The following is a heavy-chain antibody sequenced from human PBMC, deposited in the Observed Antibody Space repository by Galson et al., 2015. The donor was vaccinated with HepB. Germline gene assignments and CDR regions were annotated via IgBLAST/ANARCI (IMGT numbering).Heavy chain of an antibody. CDR3: TRDKSTVDRAHDY. V-gene: IGHV3-23*01. CDR1: GFTFSSYA. CDR2: IGVNDGSI. Sequence: SLRLSCAASGFTFSSYAMNWVRQAPGKGLEWVSGIGVNDGSIYYANSVKGRFTISRDNSKNTLYLQVNGLRVEDTAVYYCTRDKSTVDRAHDYWGQGTLVTVSS. D-gene: IGHD3-10*01. J-gene: IGHJ4*02.